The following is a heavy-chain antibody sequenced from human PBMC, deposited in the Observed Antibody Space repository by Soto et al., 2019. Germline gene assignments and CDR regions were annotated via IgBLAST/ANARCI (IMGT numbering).Heavy chain of an antibody. CDR3: ARGEAAAVHDNWFDP. CDR1: GGTFSSYT. J-gene: IGHJ5*02. V-gene: IGHV1-69*02. CDR2: IIPILGIA. Sequence: ASVKVSCKASGGTFSSYTISWVRQAPGQGLEWMGRIIPILGIANYAQKFQGRVTITADKSTSTAYMELSSLRSEDTAVYYCARGEAAAVHDNWFDPWGQGTLVTVSS. D-gene: IGHD6-13*01.